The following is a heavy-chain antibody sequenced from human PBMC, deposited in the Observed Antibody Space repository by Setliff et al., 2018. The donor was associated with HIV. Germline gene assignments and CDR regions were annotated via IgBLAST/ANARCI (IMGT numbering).Heavy chain of an antibody. CDR2: INPNSGGT. J-gene: IGHJ3*02. Sequence: GASVKVSCKASGYTFIGDYMHWVRQAPGQGLEWMGWINPNSGGTNFAQKFQGRVTMTRDTSISTAYMELSRLRFDDTAVYYCARGGLATGAFDIWGQGTMVTVSS. D-gene: IGHD5-12*01. V-gene: IGHV1-2*02. CDR3: ARGGLATGAFDI. CDR1: GYTFIGDY.